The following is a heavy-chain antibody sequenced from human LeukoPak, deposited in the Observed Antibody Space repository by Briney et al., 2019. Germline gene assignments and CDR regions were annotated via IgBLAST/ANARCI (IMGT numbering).Heavy chain of an antibody. V-gene: IGHV1-69*05. CDR2: IIPIFGTA. D-gene: IGHD1-20*01. CDR3: ARDNWNGGFDP. J-gene: IGHJ5*02. Sequence: SVKVSCKASGGTFSSYAISWVRQAPGQGLEWMGRIIPIFGTANYAQKFRGRVTITTDESTSTAYMELSSLRSEDTAVYYCARDNWNGGFDPWGQGTLVTVSS. CDR1: GGTFSSYA.